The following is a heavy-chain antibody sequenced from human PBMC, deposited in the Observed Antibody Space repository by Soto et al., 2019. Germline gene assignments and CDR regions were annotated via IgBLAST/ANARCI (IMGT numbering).Heavy chain of an antibody. Sequence: SETLSLTCTVSGASINSAYWSWIRQPPGKGLEWIGYIYYTGSTDYNPSLKSRVTISLDTTKNQISLKLSSVTAADTAIYYCARGHWDLAYWGQGILVTVSS. V-gene: IGHV4-59*08. CDR2: IYYTGST. J-gene: IGHJ4*01. CDR1: GASINSAY. CDR3: ARGHWDLAY. D-gene: IGHD7-27*01.